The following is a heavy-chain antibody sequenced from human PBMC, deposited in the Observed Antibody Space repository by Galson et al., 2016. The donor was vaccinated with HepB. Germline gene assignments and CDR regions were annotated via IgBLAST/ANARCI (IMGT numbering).Heavy chain of an antibody. J-gene: IGHJ4*02. Sequence: QSGAEVKKPGESLKISCKVSGYNFADYWIGWVRQMPGKGLELMGLIHPDDSDTRYRPSFQGQVTISVNKSINTAYLKWSTLKASDTAVYYCASSVAAPGTQDFDYWGQGTVVIVSS. CDR1: GYNFADYW. D-gene: IGHD6-13*01. CDR2: IHPDDSDT. CDR3: ASSVAAPGTQDFDY. V-gene: IGHV5-51*01.